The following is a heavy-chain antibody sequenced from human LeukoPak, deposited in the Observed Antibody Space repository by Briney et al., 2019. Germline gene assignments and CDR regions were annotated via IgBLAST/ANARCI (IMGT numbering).Heavy chain of an antibody. CDR2: INHSGST. D-gene: IGHD6-25*01. CDR3: AREDVAAADAFDI. V-gene: IGHV4-34*01. Sequence: PSETLSLTCAVHGGSFSGYYWSWIRQPPGKGLECIGEINHSGSTNYNPSLKSRVTISVDTSKNQFSLKLSSVTAADTAVYYCAREDVAAADAFDIWRQGTMVTVSS. J-gene: IGHJ3*02. CDR1: GGSFSGYY.